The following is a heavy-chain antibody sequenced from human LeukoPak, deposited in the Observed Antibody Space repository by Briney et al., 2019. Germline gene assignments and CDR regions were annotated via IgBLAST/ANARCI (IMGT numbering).Heavy chain of an antibody. CDR1: GFTFDDYA. CDR3: AKVRGTYSSGFFFDP. D-gene: IGHD6-19*01. Sequence: GGSLRLSCAASGFTFDDYAMHWVRQPPGKGLEWLSIISWNSGYIGYADSVKGRFTVSRDNAENSVYLQMNSLRPEDTAFYFCAKVRGTYSSGFFFDPWGKGPLVTVSS. CDR2: ISWNSGYI. J-gene: IGHJ5*02. V-gene: IGHV3-9*01.